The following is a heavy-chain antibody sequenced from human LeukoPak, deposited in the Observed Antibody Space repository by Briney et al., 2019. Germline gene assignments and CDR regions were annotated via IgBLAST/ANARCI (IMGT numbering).Heavy chain of an antibody. J-gene: IGHJ4*02. CDR3: AKQIGATYGYWFDY. CDR2: IGGGGGRT. Sequence: GGSLRLSCTASGFSFSSYAMSWVRQAPGKGLEWVSLIGGGGGRTNYADSVKGRFTISRDNSKDTLYLQMDSLRVEDTGVYYCAKQIGATYGYWFDYWGQGTLVTVSS. V-gene: IGHV3-23*01. D-gene: IGHD5-18*01. CDR1: GFSFSSYA.